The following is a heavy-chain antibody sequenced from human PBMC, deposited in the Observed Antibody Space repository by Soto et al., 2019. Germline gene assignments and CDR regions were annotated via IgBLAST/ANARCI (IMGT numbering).Heavy chain of an antibody. J-gene: IGHJ6*02. CDR3: AKDLSPNMGCMDV. Sequence: VQLLESGGDLVQPGGSLRLSCAASGFTFSNYAMSWVRQAPGKGLEWVSSITGRGGTTFYADSVKGRLTISRDNSKNMLYVQMDTLRAEDTAVYYCAKDLSPNMGCMDVWGPGTTVTVSS. CDR2: ITGRGGTT. CDR1: GFTFSNYA. V-gene: IGHV3-23*01. D-gene: IGHD3-10*01.